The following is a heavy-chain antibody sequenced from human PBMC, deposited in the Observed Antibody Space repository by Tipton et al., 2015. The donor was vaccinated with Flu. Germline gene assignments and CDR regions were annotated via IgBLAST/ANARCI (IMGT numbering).Heavy chain of an antibody. Sequence: QSGPEVKKPGASVKVPCKASGYTFTGYYMHWVRQAPGQGLEWMGWINPNSGGTNYAQKFQGWVTMTRDTSISTAYMELSRLRSDDTAVYYCARGNNIVVVPAATGGAFDIWGQGTMVTVSS. CDR3: ARGNNIVVVPAATGGAFDI. CDR1: GYTFTGYY. CDR2: INPNSGGT. V-gene: IGHV1-2*04. D-gene: IGHD2-2*01. J-gene: IGHJ3*02.